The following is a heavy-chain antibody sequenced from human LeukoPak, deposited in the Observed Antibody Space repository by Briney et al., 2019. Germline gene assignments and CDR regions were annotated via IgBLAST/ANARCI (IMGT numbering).Heavy chain of an antibody. D-gene: IGHD3-22*01. Sequence: GGSLRLSCAASGFTFSDYYMSWIRQAPGKGLEWVSYISITGNSIYYADSVKGRFTIYRDDSTNTLFLQMNSLRVEDTAVYYCAKYYYDSSGDYWGQGTLVTVSS. V-gene: IGHV3-11*04. J-gene: IGHJ4*02. CDR3: AKYYYDSSGDY. CDR1: GFTFSDYY. CDR2: ISITGNSI.